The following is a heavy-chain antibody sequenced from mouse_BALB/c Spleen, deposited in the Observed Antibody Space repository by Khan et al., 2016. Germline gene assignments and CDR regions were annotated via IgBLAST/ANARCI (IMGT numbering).Heavy chain of an antibody. CDR2: INPSNGRT. V-gene: IGHV1S81*02. CDR1: GYTFTSYW. CDR3: ASCYYGSSLFDY. Sequence: QVQLQQPGAELVKPGASVKLSCKASGYTFTSYWMHWVKQRPGQGLEWIGEINPSNGRTNYNEKFKSKATLTVDKSSSTAYMQLSSLTSEDSAVYYCASCYYGSSLFDYWGQGTTLTVSS. D-gene: IGHD1-1*01. J-gene: IGHJ2*01.